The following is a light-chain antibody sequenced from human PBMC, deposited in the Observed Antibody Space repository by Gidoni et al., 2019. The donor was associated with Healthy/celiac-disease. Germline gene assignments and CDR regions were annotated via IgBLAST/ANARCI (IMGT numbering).Light chain of an antibody. Sequence: DIVLTQSPGTLSLSRGERATLSCRASKSVSSSYLAWYQQKPGPAPRRLIYGASSRATGIPDRFSGSGSGTDFTLTISRLEPEDFAVYYCKHGAGFGQGTKLEIK. CDR1: KSVSSSY. V-gene: IGKV3-20*01. J-gene: IGKJ2*03. CDR3: KHGAG. CDR2: GAS.